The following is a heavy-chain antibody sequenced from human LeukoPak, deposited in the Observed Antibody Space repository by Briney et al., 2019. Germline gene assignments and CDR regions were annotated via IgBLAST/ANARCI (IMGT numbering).Heavy chain of an antibody. Sequence: SETLSLTCTVPGGSISSYYWSWIRQSPGKGLEWIGFISYSGSANYNPSLKSRVTISVDTPENQFSLKLSSVTAADTAVYYCARVAETQLWLRSAFDFWGQGTLVTVSS. D-gene: IGHD5-18*01. J-gene: IGHJ4*02. V-gene: IGHV4-59*01. CDR1: GGSISSYY. CDR3: ARVAETQLWLRSAFDF. CDR2: ISYSGSA.